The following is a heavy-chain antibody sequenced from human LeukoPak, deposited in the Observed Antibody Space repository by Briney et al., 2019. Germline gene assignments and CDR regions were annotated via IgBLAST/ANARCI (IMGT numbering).Heavy chain of an antibody. CDR2: ISGSGGST. CDR3: ARPLRSGSSGPDY. J-gene: IGHJ4*02. CDR1: GFTFSSYA. Sequence: GGSPRLSCAASGFTFSSYAMSWVRQVPGKGLEWVSVISGSGGSTDYADSVKGRFTISRDNAKKSLYLHMNSLIAADTAVYYCARPLRSGSSGPDYWGQGTLVTVSS. V-gene: IGHV3-23*01. D-gene: IGHD6-6*01.